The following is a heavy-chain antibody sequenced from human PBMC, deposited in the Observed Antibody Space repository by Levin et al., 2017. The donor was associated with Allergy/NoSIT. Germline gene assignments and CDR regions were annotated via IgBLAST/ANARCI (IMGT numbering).Heavy chain of an antibody. V-gene: IGHV4-30-4*01. J-gene: IGHJ5*02. Sequence: SQTLSLTCTVSGGSISSGDYYWSWIRQPPGKGLEWIGYIYYSGSTYYNPSLKSRVTISVDTSKNQFSLKLSSVTAADTAVYYCARDCGRYDYVWGWFDPWGQGTLVTVSS. CDR2: IYYSGST. D-gene: IGHD3-16*01. CDR3: ARDCGRYDYVWGWFDP. CDR1: GGSISSGDYY.